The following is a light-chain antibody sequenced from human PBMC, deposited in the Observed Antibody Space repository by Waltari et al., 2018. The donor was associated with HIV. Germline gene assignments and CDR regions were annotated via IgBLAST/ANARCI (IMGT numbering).Light chain of an antibody. CDR1: SSNFGNYY. CDR2: RNN. Sequence: QSMLIHPPSAPPTPGPRVTMPCSCSSSNFGNYYLYWYQQLPGATPKALIFRNNRRPSGVPDRFTGSKSGTSASLAISGLRSEDEADYYCATWDDSLSGVVFGGGTKLTVL. J-gene: IGLJ2*01. CDR3: ATWDDSLSGVV. V-gene: IGLV1-47*01.